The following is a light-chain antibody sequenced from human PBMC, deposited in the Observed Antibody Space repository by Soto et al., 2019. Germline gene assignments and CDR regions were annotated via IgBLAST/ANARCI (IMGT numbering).Light chain of an antibody. CDR1: QNIRKW. CDR2: ETS. V-gene: IGKV1-5*03. CDR3: QQYYSYPWT. Sequence: DIQMTQSPSTLSASIGDRVTLTCRASQNIRKWLAWYQQKPGKTPKLLIYETSTLESGVPSRVSGSGFGTEFTLTIGSLQHDDSATYYCQQYYSYPWTFGQGTKVEI. J-gene: IGKJ1*01.